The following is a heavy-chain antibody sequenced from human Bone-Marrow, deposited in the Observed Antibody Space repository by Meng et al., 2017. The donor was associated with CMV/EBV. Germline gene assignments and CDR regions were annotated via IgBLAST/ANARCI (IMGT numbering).Heavy chain of an antibody. CDR2: ISGSGGST. J-gene: IGHJ6*02. CDR3: ARNSGCADYYYDGMDV. Sequence: GESLKISCAASGFTFSSYAMSWVRQAPGKGLEWVSAISGSGGSTYYADSVKGRFTISRDNSKNTLYLQMNSLRAEDTAVYYCARNSGCADYYYDGMDVWGQGTTVTVSS. V-gene: IGHV3-23*01. D-gene: IGHD5-12*01. CDR1: GFTFSSYA.